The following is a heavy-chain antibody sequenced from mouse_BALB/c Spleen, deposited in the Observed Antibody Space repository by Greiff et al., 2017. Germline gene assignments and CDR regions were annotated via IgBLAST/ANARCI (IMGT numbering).Heavy chain of an antibody. CDR2: INPSTGYT. V-gene: IGHV1-7*01. CDR3: ASLYYGNPFAY. J-gene: IGHJ3*01. CDR1: GYTFTSYW. D-gene: IGHD2-1*01. Sequence: VKLMESGAELAKPGASVKMSCKASGYTFTSYWMHWVKQRPGQGLEWIGYINPSTGYTEYNQKFKDKATLTADKSSSTAYMQLSSLTSEDSAVYYCASLYYGNPFAYWGQGTLVTVSA.